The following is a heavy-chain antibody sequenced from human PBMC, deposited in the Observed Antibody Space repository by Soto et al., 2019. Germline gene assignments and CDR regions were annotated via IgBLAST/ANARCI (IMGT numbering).Heavy chain of an antibody. CDR3: ARNVVVPTAMEGTNGFDP. V-gene: IGHV2-5*02. D-gene: IGHD2-2*01. J-gene: IGHJ5*02. CDR2: IYWDDQK. CDR1: GFSLSTTGVG. Sequence: QITLKESGPTLVKPTQTLTLTCTFSGFSLSTTGVGVGWIRQPPGKALEWLALIYWDDQKRYSPSLKSRLTITKDTYKNQVVLTVTNMDPVDTATYYCARNVVVPTAMEGTNGFDPCGQGTLVTVSS.